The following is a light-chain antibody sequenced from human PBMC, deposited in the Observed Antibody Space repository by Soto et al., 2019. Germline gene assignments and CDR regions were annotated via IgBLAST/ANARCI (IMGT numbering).Light chain of an antibody. Sequence: EIVLTQSPGTLSLSPGERATLSCRASQSVSSSFLAWYQQKPGQAPRLLIYGASNRATGIPDRFSGSGSGTDFTLTISSLQPEDFATYYCLQDYTYPWTFGQGTKVDIK. CDR2: GAS. CDR3: LQDYTYPWT. J-gene: IGKJ1*01. CDR1: QSVSSSF. V-gene: IGKV3-20*01.